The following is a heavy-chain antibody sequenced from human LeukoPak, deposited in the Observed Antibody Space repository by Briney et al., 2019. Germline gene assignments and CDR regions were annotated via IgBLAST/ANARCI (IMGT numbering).Heavy chain of an antibody. CDR3: ALYRWELDYYYYYMDV. CDR1: GFTFNNYA. CDR2: ISGSGTST. Sequence: GGSLRLSCAASGFTFNNYARNWVRQAPGKVLEWVSTISGSGTSTFYADSVKGRFSISRDNSKNTLYLQMTSLRAEDTAVYYCALYRWELDYYYYYMDVWGKGTTVTVSS. D-gene: IGHD1-26*01. J-gene: IGHJ6*03. V-gene: IGHV3-23*01.